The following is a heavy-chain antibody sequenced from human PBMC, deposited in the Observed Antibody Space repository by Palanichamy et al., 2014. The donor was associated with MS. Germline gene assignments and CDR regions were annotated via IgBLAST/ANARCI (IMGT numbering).Heavy chain of an antibody. Sequence: QVQLQESGPGLVKPSGTLSLTCAVSGASLHTYYWHWIRQPPGKGLEWIGYIYYGGYTNYHPSLKTRVTMSIDPSKKQFSLRLSSVTAADTAVYYCASADAASFNDHPTTDYYFYGMDVWGQGTTVTVS. D-gene: IGHD1-1*01. V-gene: IGHV4-59*01. CDR3: ASADAASFNDHPTTDYYFYGMDV. CDR2: IYYGGYT. J-gene: IGHJ6*02. CDR1: GASLHTYY.